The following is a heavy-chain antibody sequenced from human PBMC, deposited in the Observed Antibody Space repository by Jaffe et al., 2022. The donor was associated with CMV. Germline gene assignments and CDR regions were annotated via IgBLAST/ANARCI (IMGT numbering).Heavy chain of an antibody. D-gene: IGHD2-2*01. CDR2: INPSGGST. J-gene: IGHJ6*02. V-gene: IGHV1-46*01. CDR3: ARDEVVVVPAAGAYYYYYYGMDV. CDR1: GYTFTSYY. Sequence: QVQLVQSGAEVKKPGASVKVSCKASGYTFTSYYMHWVRQAPGQGLEWMGIINPSGGSTSYAQKFQGRVTMTRDTSTSTVYMELSSLRSEDTAVYYCARDEVVVVPAAGAYYYYYYGMDVWGQGTTVTVSS.